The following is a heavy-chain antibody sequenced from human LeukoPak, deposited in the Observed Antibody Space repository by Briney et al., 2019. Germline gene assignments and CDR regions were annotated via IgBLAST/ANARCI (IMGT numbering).Heavy chain of an antibody. Sequence: GGSLRLSCAASGFTFSSNWMNWVRQAPGKGLEWVANIKRDGNEKNYVDSVRGRFSISRDNAKNSLYLQMDSLRAEDTALYYCAKEGAYPIITYDSWGQGALVTVSS. J-gene: IGHJ5*01. CDR3: AKEGAYPIITYDS. CDR1: GFTFSSNW. CDR2: IKRDGNEK. V-gene: IGHV3-7*01. D-gene: IGHD3-10*01.